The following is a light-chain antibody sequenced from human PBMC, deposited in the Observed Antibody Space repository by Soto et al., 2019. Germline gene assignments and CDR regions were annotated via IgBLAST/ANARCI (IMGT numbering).Light chain of an antibody. Sequence: ELVSTQSPATLSSFPGDRVTLSCRASQYINTRLAWYQHRPGQAPRLLIYLASIRAAGIPDRFSASGTGTDFTLNISEVQTEDFAVYYCQKYGSSPLTFGGGTKVDIK. CDR3: QKYGSSPLT. CDR2: LAS. V-gene: IGKV3-20*01. CDR1: QYINTR. J-gene: IGKJ4*01.